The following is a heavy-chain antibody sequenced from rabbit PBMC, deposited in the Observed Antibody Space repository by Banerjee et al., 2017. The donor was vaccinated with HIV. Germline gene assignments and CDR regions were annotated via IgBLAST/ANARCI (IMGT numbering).Heavy chain of an antibody. J-gene: IGHJ4*01. V-gene: IGHV1S45*01. CDR2: INTSSGNT. D-gene: IGHD2-1*01. Sequence: QEQLEESGGDLVKPEGSLTLTCTASGFSFSNKYVMCWVRQAPGKGLEWIACINTSSGNTVYATWAKGRFTISKTSSTTVTLQMTSLTAADTATYFCAREGYVYGGVNLWGQGTLVTVS. CDR1: GFSFSNKYV. CDR3: AREGYVYGGVNL.